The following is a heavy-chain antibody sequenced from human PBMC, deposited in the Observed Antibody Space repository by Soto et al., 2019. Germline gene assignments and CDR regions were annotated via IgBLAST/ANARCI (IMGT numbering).Heavy chain of an antibody. CDR2: ISASGAST. CDR1: GFTFSSYA. V-gene: IGHV3-23*01. Sequence: EVQLLESGGGLVQPGGSLRLSCAASGFTFSSYAMSWVRQGPGKGLEWVSAISASGASTYYADSVKGRFTISRDNSRNTLYMEMNSLRAEDTAVYYWAKGTYGDYDLWGRGTLVTVSS. J-gene: IGHJ2*01. CDR3: AKGTYGDYDL. D-gene: IGHD4-17*01.